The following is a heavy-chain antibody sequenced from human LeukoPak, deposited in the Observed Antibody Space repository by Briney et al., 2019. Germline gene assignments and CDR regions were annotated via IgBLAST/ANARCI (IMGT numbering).Heavy chain of an antibody. CDR3: ARVRRWLPLSPGSVYAFDI. Sequence: PSETLSLTCTVPGGSLSSYYWSWIRQPPGKGLEWIGYIYYSGSPNYNTSLQSRVTISVDTSKTQFSLKLSSVTAADTAVYYCARVRRWLPLSPGSVYAFDIWGQGTMVTVSS. CDR2: IYYSGSP. V-gene: IGHV4-59*01. J-gene: IGHJ3*02. CDR1: GGSLSSYY. D-gene: IGHD5-24*01.